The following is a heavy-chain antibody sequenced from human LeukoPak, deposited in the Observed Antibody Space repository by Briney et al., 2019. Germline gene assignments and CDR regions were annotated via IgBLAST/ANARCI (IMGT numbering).Heavy chain of an antibody. V-gene: IGHV3-9*01. CDR1: GVNFDDYA. D-gene: IGHD3-22*01. Sequence: GGSLRLSCADSGVNFDDYAMHWVRQSPGTGLEWVAGLNWDSRSMAYADSVRGRFTISRDNAKNSLYLQMYSLRAEDTALYYCVRDDDRPDNGLDYWGQGTLVTVSS. CDR3: VRDDDRPDNGLDY. J-gene: IGHJ4*02. CDR2: LNWDSRSM.